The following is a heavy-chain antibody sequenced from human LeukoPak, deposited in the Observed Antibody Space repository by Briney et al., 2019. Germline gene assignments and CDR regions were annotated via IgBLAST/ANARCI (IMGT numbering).Heavy chain of an antibody. V-gene: IGHV3-33*01. J-gene: IGHJ4*02. Sequence: QPGGSLRLSCAASGFIFSSFGMHWVRQAPGKGLEWVAVMWYAEENKYYADSVKGRFTVSRDNPENKLYLQMNSLRVEETAVDYCARAMTGSYYFDHWGQGTLVSVSS. CDR2: MWYAEENK. D-gene: IGHD1-26*01. CDR3: ARAMTGSYYFDH. CDR1: GFIFSSFG.